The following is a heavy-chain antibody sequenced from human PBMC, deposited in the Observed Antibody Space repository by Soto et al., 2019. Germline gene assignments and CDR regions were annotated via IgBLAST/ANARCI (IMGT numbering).Heavy chain of an antibody. CDR1: GGIFSSYA. CDR2: VIPILRQA. Sequence: QVQLVQSGAEVKKPGSSVKVSCKASGGIFSSYAISWLRQAPGQGREWMGAVIPILRQAYYAQDFQDRVSITADESTRTTYLELSSLRSDDTAVYFCARVGGIGAPPGTDYWGQGTLVTVSS. J-gene: IGHJ4*02. D-gene: IGHD6-6*01. V-gene: IGHV1-69*01. CDR3: ARVGGIGAPPGTDY.